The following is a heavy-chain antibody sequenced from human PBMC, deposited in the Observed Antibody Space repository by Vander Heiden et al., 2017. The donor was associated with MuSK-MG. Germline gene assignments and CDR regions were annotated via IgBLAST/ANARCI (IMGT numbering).Heavy chain of an antibody. CDR3: ARLRGYCSGGSCYSNKYFQH. D-gene: IGHD2-15*01. V-gene: IGHV4-39*01. Sequence: QLQLQESGPGLVKPSETLSLTCTLPGGSISSSSYYWGWIRQPPGKGLEWIGSIYYSGSTYYNPSLKSRVTISVDTSKNQFSLKLSSVTAADTAVYYCARLRGYCSGGSCYSNKYFQHWGQGTLVTVSS. CDR2: IYYSGST. CDR1: GGSISSSSYY. J-gene: IGHJ1*01.